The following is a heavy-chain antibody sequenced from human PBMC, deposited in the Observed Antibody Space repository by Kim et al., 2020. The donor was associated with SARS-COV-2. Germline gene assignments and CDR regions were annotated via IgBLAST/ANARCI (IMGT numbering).Heavy chain of an antibody. CDR2: INHSGST. CDR1: GGSFSGYY. Sequence: SETLSLTCAVYGGSFSGYYWSWIRQPPGKGLEWIGEINHSGSTNYNPSLKSRVTISVDTSKNQFSLKLSSVTAADTAVYYCARGAAAALSYYYYYGMDVWGQGTTVTVSS. CDR3: ARGAAAALSYYYYYGMDV. J-gene: IGHJ6*02. V-gene: IGHV4-34*01. D-gene: IGHD6-13*01.